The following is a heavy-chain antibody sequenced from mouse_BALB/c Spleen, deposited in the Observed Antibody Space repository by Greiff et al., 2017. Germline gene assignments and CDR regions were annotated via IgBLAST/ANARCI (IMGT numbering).Heavy chain of an antibody. CDR2: ISSGGST. J-gene: IGHJ2*01. Sequence: EVMLVESGGGLVKPGGSLKLSCAASGFTFSSYAMSWVRQTPEKRLEWVASISSGGSTYYPDSVKGRFTISRDNARNILYLQMSSLRSEDTAMYYCERDTTAFDYWGQGTTLTVSS. CDR1: GFTFSSYA. CDR3: ERDTTAFDY. D-gene: IGHD1-2*01. V-gene: IGHV5-6-5*01.